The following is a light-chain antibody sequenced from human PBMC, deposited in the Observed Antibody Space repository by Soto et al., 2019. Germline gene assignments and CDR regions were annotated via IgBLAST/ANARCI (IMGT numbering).Light chain of an antibody. CDR2: DNN. J-gene: IGLJ2*01. V-gene: IGLV1-51*01. CDR1: SSDVGGYNY. Sequence: QSALTQPPSASGSPGQSVTISCTGTSSDVGGYNYVSWYQQLPGTAPKLLIYDNNKRPSGIPDRFSGSKSGTSGTLDITGLQTGDEADYYCATWDYSLTGEVFGGGTKLAVL. CDR3: ATWDYSLTGEV.